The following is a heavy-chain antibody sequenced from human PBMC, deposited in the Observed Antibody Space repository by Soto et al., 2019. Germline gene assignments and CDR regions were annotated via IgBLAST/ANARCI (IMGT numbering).Heavy chain of an antibody. CDR1: GFTFTNYA. J-gene: IGHJ4*02. Sequence: EMQLLESGGGLVQPGGSLRLFCAASGFTFTNYAMTWVRQAPGKGLEWVSTITPTGATFYGDTVKGRSTISRDNSRSTVFLQMNSLRAEDTAMYYCARTDKFNSQSSGWANRFDYWGQGTLVTVSS. D-gene: IGHD6-19*01. CDR3: ARTDKFNSQSSGWANRFDY. V-gene: IGHV3-23*01. CDR2: ITPTGAT.